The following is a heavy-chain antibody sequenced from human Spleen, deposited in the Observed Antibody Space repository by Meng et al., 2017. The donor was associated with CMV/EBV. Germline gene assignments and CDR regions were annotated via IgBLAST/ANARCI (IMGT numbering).Heavy chain of an antibody. V-gene: IGHV1-2*02. CDR2: INPDSGGT. D-gene: IGHD1-7*01. J-gene: IGHJ4*02. CDR3: AREIPTGTRQFDF. CDR1: GYTFTGYY. Sequence: ASVKVSCKASGYTFTGYYIHWVRQAPGQGLEWMGWINPDSGGTNYAQNFQGRVTITRDTSIRTAYMEVRRLKSDDTAVYYCAREIPTGTRQFDFWGQGTLVTVSS.